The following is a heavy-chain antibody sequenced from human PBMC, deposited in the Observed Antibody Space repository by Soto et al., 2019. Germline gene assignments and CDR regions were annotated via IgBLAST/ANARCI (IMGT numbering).Heavy chain of an antibody. V-gene: IGHV1-2*02. J-gene: IGHJ4*02. CDR2: INPNSGGT. CDR3: ARVSSGRSYYYDSSGYYLYYFDY. D-gene: IGHD3-22*01. Sequence: QVQLVQSGAEVKKPGASVKVSCKASGYTFTGYYMHWVRQAPRQGLEWMGWINPNSGGTNYAQKFQGRVTMTRDTSISTAYMELSRLRSDDTAVYYCARVSSGRSYYYDSSGYYLYYFDYWGQGTLVTVSS. CDR1: GYTFTGYY.